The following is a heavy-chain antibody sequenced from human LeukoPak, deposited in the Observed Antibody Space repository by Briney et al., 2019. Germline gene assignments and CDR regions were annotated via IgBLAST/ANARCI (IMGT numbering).Heavy chain of an antibody. Sequence: GGSLRLSCAASGFTFTSAWMSWQRQTPEKGLEWVAHMNEDGSGRFYVDSAKGRFTISRDDTQNSVYLQMNSLRVEDTAVYYCAAWFGESVPWGQGTLVTVSS. CDR3: AAWFGESVP. D-gene: IGHD3-10*01. J-gene: IGHJ5*02. CDR1: GFTFTSAW. V-gene: IGHV3-7*01. CDR2: MNEDGSGR.